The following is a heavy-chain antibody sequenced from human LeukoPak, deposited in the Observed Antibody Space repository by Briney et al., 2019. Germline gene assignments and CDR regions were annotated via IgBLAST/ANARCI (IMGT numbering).Heavy chain of an antibody. D-gene: IGHD3-3*01. CDR1: GFTFSSYS. V-gene: IGHV3-48*01. J-gene: IGHJ6*03. CDR3: VRAPSPYYDFWSGYYMDV. CDR2: ISSSSSTI. Sequence: GGSLRLSCAASGFTFSSYSMNWVRQAPGKGLEWVSYISSSSSTIYYADSVKGRFTISRDNAKNSLYLQMNSLRAEDTAVYYCVRAPSPYYDFWSGYYMDVWGKGTTVTVSS.